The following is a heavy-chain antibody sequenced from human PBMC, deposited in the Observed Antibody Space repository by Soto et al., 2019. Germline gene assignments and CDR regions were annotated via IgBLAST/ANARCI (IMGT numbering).Heavy chain of an antibody. CDR3: ARDHRGCEGFLELLLYDTRWFDP. CDR1: RFTFSDYY. J-gene: IGHJ5*02. V-gene: IGHV3-11*04. Sequence: PGGSLRLSCAASRFTFSDYYMNWVRQAPGEGLEWVSSIRSGSAIYYADSVKGRFTISRDNAKNSLYLQMNSLRVEDTALYYCARDHRGCEGFLELLLYDTRWFDPWGQATLVTVSS. CDR2: IRSGSAI. D-gene: IGHD3-3*01.